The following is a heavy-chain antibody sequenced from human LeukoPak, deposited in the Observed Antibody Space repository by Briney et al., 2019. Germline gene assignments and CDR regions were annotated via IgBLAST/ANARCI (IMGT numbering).Heavy chain of an antibody. J-gene: IGHJ4*02. D-gene: IGHD3-3*01. CDR1: GFTFSSYW. V-gene: IGHV3-7*01. CDR3: ARAVRYYDFWSGYYLYYFDY. CDR2: IKQDGSEK. Sequence: GSLRLSCAASGFTFSSYWMSWVRQAPGKGLEWVANIKQDGSEKYYVDSVKGRFTVSRDNAKNSLYLQMNSLRAEDTAVYYCARAVRYYDFWSGYYLYYFDYWGQGTLVTVSS.